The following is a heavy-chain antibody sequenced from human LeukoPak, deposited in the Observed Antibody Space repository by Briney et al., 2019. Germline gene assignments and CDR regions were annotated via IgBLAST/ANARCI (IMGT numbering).Heavy chain of an antibody. CDR3: ARDRKAGGYFSY. V-gene: IGHV1-2*02. Sequence: ASVKVSCKASGYTFTGYYMHWVRQAPGQGLEWMGWINPNSGGTNYAQKFQGRVTMTRDTSISTAYMELSRLRSDDTAVYYRARDRKAGGYFSYWGQGTLVTVSS. J-gene: IGHJ4*02. CDR2: INPNSGGT. D-gene: IGHD5-18*01. CDR1: GYTFTGYY.